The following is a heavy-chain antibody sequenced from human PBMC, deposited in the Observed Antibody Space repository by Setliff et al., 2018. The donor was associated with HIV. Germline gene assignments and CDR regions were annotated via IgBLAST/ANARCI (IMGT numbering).Heavy chain of an antibody. CDR3: ARLGWQQNYYYYYMDV. Sequence: SETLSLTCAVSGYSLSSDYYWGWIRQPPGKGLEWIASIYHSGSTYYNPSLKSRVIISVDTSKNQFSLNLSSVTAADTAVYYCARLGWQQNYYYYYMDVWGKGTTVTVSS. CDR1: GYSLSSDYY. CDR2: IYHSGST. D-gene: IGHD6-13*01. V-gene: IGHV4-38-2*01. J-gene: IGHJ6*03.